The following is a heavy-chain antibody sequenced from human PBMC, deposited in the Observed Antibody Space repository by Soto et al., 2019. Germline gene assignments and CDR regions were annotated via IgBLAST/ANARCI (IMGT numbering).Heavy chain of an antibody. J-gene: IGHJ6*02. CDR2: MDPNSGST. V-gene: IGHV1-8*01. CDR3: ARERKFDFWRKGLDV. CDR1: GYTFTTYD. Sequence: ASVKVSCKASGYTFTTYDINWVRQAPGQGLEWLGWMDPNSGSTGYAQNFQGRITMTRNISRNTAHMELSSLQSEDTAVYYRARERKFDFWRKGLDVWGQGTTVTVSS. D-gene: IGHD3-3*01.